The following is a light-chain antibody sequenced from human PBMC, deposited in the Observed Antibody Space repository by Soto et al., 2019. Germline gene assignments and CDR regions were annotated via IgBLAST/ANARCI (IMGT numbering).Light chain of an antibody. J-gene: IGKJ5*01. CDR3: QQNNRWPHIT. CDR1: ENVRTN. V-gene: IGKV3-15*01. CDR2: GAS. Sequence: EIVMTQSPSILSVSPGEGASLSCRASENVRTNVGWYQQKAGQAPRLLIYGASTRATGVPDRFSGSGSGTQFTLTISRLQSEDSAVYFCQQNNRWPHITFGQGTRLEIK.